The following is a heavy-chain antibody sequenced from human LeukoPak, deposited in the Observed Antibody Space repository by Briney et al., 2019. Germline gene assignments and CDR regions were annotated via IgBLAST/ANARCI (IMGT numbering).Heavy chain of an antibody. CDR3: AREGYSNYAFDY. V-gene: IGHV4-39*02. Sequence: PSETLSLTCTVSGGSISSSSYYWGWIRQPPGKGLEWIGNIFYSGSTYYNPSLKSRVTISVDTSKNQFSLKLSSVTAAGTAVYYCAREGYSNYAFDYWGQGTLVTVSS. CDR2: IFYSGST. CDR1: GGSISSSSYY. J-gene: IGHJ4*02. D-gene: IGHD4-11*01.